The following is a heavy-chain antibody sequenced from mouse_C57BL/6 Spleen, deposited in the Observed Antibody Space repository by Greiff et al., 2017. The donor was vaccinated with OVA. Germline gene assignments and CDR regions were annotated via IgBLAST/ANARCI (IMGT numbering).Heavy chain of an antibody. Sequence: VQLKESGPGLVKPSQSLSLTCSVTGYSITSGYYWNWIRQFPGNKLEWMGYISYDGSNNYNPSLKNRISITRDTSKNQFFLKLNSVTTEDTATYYCARDSYSSYWYFDVWGTGTTVTVSS. CDR2: ISYDGSN. V-gene: IGHV3-6*01. CDR3: ARDSYSSYWYFDV. J-gene: IGHJ1*03. CDR1: GYSITSGYY. D-gene: IGHD2-12*01.